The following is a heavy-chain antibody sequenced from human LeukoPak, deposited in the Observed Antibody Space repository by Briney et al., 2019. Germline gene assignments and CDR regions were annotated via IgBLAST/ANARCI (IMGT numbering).Heavy chain of an antibody. CDR2: IYYSGST. D-gene: IGHD6-13*01. J-gene: IGHJ4*02. CDR3: ARAGMGYYFDY. V-gene: IGHV4-59*01. CDR1: ARSLSSYY. Sequence: SETLSLTCTVSARSLSSYYWSWIRPPPGRGREWIGYIYYSGSTNYNPSLKSRVTISVDTSKNQFSLKLSSVTAADSAVYYCARAGMGYYFDYWGQGTLVTVSS.